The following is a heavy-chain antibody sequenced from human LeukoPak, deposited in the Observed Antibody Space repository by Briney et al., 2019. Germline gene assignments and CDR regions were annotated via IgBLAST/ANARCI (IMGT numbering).Heavy chain of an antibody. CDR1: GFTFSSYW. J-gene: IGHJ4*02. Sequence: PGGSLRLSCAASGFTFSSYWMSWVRQAPGKGLEWVANIKQDGSEKYYVDSVKGRFTISRDNAKNSLYLQMNSLRAEDTAVYYCAKDYHRYYDSFFDYWGQGTLVTVSS. V-gene: IGHV3-7*01. CDR2: IKQDGSEK. D-gene: IGHD3-22*01. CDR3: AKDYHRYYDSFFDY.